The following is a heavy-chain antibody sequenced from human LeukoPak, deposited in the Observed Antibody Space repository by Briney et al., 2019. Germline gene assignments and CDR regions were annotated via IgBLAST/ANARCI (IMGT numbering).Heavy chain of an antibody. CDR2: IYTSGST. D-gene: IGHD3-3*01. Sequence: KPSETLSLTCTVSGGSISSSSYYWSWIRQPAGKGLEWIGRIYTSGSTNYNPSLKSRVTISVDTSKNQFSLKLSSVTAADTAVYYCAREKSRFFFDAFDIWGQGTMVTVSS. CDR3: AREKSRFFFDAFDI. V-gene: IGHV4-61*02. CDR1: GGSISSSSYY. J-gene: IGHJ3*02.